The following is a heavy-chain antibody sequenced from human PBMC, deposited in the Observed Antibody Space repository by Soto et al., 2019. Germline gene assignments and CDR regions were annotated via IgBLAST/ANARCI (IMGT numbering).Heavy chain of an antibody. D-gene: IGHD3-9*01. CDR2: IYYSRST. CDR1: GGSISSSSYY. CDR3: ARLEGLATISYYFDY. Sequence: PSETLSLTCTVSGGSISSSSYYWGWIRQPPGKGLEWIGSIYYSRSTYYNPSLKSRVTISVDKSKNQFSLKLSSVTAADTAVYYCARLEGLATISYYFDYWGQGTLVTVSS. J-gene: IGHJ4*02. V-gene: IGHV4-39*01.